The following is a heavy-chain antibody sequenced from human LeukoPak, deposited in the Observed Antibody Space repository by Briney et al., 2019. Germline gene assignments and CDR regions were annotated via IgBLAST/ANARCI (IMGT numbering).Heavy chain of an antibody. V-gene: IGHV3-30*18. CDR2: TSYDGSNK. D-gene: IGHD5-18*01. J-gene: IGHJ4*02. CDR3: AKDFGDTAMAY. CDR1: GFTFSTCG. Sequence: PGVSLRLSCAASGFTFSTCGMHWVRQTPGKGLEWVAVTSYDGSNKYYADSVKGRFTISRDNSKNTLYLQMNSLRAEDTAVYYCAKDFGDTAMAYWGQGTLVTVSS.